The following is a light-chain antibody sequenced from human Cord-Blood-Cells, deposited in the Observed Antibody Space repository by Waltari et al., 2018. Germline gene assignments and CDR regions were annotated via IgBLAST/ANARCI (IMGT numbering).Light chain of an antibody. CDR1: SSDVGSYNL. CDR3: CSYAGSSTSWV. V-gene: IGLV2-23*01. J-gene: IGLJ3*02. CDR2: EGS. Sequence: QSALTQPASVSGSPGPSIPISCTGTSSDVGSYNLVSWYQQHPGKAPKPMLYEGSKRPSGVSNRGSGSKSGNTASLTISGLQAEDEADYYCCSYAGSSTSWVFGGGTKLTVL.